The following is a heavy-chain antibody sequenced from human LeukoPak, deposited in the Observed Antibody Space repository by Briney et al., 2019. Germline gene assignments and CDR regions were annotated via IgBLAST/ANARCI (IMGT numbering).Heavy chain of an antibody. CDR2: MNPNSGNT. Sequence: GASVKVSCKASGYTFTSYDINWVRQAPGQGLEWMGWMNPNSGNTGYAQKFQGRVTITRNTSIGTAYMELSSLRSEDTAVYYCARDIGICSSTSCLSYGLFDYWGQGTLVTVSS. J-gene: IGHJ4*02. CDR1: GYTFTSYD. D-gene: IGHD2-2*01. V-gene: IGHV1-8*03. CDR3: ARDIGICSSTSCLSYGLFDY.